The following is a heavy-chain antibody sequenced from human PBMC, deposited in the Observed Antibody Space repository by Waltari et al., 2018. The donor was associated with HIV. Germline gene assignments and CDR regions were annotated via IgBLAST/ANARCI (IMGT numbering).Heavy chain of an antibody. V-gene: IGHV4-59*01. J-gene: IGHJ4*02. D-gene: IGHD3-10*01. CDR1: GGSISSYY. CDR2: IYYSGRT. Sequence: QVQLQESGPGLVKPSETLSLTCTVSGGSISSYYWSWIRQPPGKGLEWIGYIYYSGRTNYNPSLKSRVTISVDTSKNQFSLKLSSVTAADTAVYYCARDGGHYYGSGSVVYWGQGTLVTVSS. CDR3: ARDGGHYYGSGSVVY.